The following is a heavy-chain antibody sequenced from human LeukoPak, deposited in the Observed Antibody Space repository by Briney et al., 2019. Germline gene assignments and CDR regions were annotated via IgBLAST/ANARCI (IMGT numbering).Heavy chain of an antibody. D-gene: IGHD3-16*01. V-gene: IGHV3-21*01. Sequence: GGSLRLSCAASGFTFSSYSMTWVRQAPGKGLEWVSSISSSSSYIYYADSVKGRFTISRDNAKNSLYLQMNSLRAEDTAVYYCARDWGYYYYYGMDVWGQGATVTVSS. J-gene: IGHJ6*02. CDR1: GFTFSSYS. CDR2: ISSSSSYI. CDR3: ARDWGYYYYYGMDV.